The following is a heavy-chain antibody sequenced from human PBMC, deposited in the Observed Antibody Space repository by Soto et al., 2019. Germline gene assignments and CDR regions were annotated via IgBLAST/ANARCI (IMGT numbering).Heavy chain of an antibody. J-gene: IGHJ4*02. Sequence: PSETLSLTCTVSGGSISSGGYSWSWIRQHPGKGLEWIGYIYYSGSTYYNPSLKSRVTISVDTSKNQFSLKLSSVTAADTAVYYCARAYGDYVGYYFDYWGQGTLVTVSS. CDR3: ARAYGDYVGYYFDY. D-gene: IGHD4-17*01. CDR2: IYYSGST. V-gene: IGHV4-31*03. CDR1: GGSISSGGYS.